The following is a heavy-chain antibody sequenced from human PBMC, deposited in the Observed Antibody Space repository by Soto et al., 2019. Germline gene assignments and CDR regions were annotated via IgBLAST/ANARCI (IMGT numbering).Heavy chain of an antibody. CDR2: ISYDGSNK. CDR3: ARDGEWELRYYFDY. V-gene: IGHV3-30-3*01. J-gene: IGHJ4*02. D-gene: IGHD1-26*01. CDR1: GFTFSSYA. Sequence: QVQLVESGGGVVQPGRSLRLSCAASGFTFSSYAMHWVHQAPGKGLEWVAVISYDGSNKYYADSVKGRFTISRDNSKNTLYLQMNSLRAEDTAVYYCARDGEWELRYYFDYWGQGTLVTVSS.